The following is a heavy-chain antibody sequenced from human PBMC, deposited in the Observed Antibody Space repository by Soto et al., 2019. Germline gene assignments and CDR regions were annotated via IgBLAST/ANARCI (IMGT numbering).Heavy chain of an antibody. J-gene: IGHJ4*02. CDR1: GGSISSGGYY. CDR2: IYYSGST. CDR3: ARVVPVCQLDY. Sequence: NPSETLSLTCTVSGGSISSGGYYWSWIRQHPGKGLEWIGYIYYSGSTYYNPSLKSRVTISVDTSKNQFSLKLSSVTAADTAVYYCARVVPVCQLDYWGQGTLVTVSS. V-gene: IGHV4-31*03. D-gene: IGHD1-1*01.